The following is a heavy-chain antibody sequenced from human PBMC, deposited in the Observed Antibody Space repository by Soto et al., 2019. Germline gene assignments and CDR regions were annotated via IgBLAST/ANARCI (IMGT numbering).Heavy chain of an antibody. V-gene: IGHV4-38-2*02. CDR3: AGVAVAGFPTHEYYFDY. CDR1: GYSISSGYY. CDR2: IYHSGST. D-gene: IGHD6-19*01. Sequence: SETLSLTCTVSGYSISSGYYWGWIRQPPGKGLEWIGSIYHSGSTYYNPSLKSRVTISVDTSKNQFSLKLSSVTAADTAVYYCAGVAVAGFPTHEYYFDYWGQGTLVTVSS. J-gene: IGHJ4*02.